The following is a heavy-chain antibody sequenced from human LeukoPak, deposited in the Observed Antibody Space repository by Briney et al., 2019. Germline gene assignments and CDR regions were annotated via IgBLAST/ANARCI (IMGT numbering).Heavy chain of an antibody. CDR1: GGTFSSYA. V-gene: IGHV1-69*04. Sequence: ASVKVCCKASGGTFSSYAISWVRQAPGQGVEWMGRIIPILGIANYAQKFQGRVTITADKSTSTAYMELSSLRSEDTAVYYCATLPIFGVVRNDYWGQGTLVTVSS. CDR3: ATLPIFGVVRNDY. J-gene: IGHJ4*02. CDR2: IIPILGIA. D-gene: IGHD3-3*01.